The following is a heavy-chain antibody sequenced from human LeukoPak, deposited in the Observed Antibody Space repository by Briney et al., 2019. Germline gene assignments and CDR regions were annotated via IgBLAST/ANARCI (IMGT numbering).Heavy chain of an antibody. J-gene: IGHJ4*02. CDR2: IYDSGST. Sequence: PSETLSLTCTVSGGSIRSSYYYWGWIRQPPGKGLEWIGSIYDSGSTYYNPTLKSRVTISVDTSKNQFSLKLSSVTAADTAVYYCARDRIQLWSTVGYYFDYWGQGTLVTVSS. D-gene: IGHD5-18*01. V-gene: IGHV4-39*07. CDR3: ARDRIQLWSTVGYYFDY. CDR1: GGSIRSSYYY.